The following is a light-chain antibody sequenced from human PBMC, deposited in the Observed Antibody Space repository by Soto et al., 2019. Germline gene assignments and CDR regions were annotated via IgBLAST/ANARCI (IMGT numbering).Light chain of an antibody. CDR3: QQRSNWPRS. CDR1: QSVSSY. Sequence: SVLTQSPATLSLSPGERATLSCRASQSVSSYLAWYQQKPGQAPRLLIYDASNRVTGIPARFSGSGSGTDFTLTISSLEPEDFAVYYCQQRSNWPRSFGQGTRLEI. CDR2: DAS. V-gene: IGKV3-11*01. J-gene: IGKJ5*01.